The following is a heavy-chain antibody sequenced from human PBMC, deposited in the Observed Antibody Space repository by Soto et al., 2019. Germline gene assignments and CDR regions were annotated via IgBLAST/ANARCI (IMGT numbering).Heavy chain of an antibody. CDR3: ARMYSSGSGWFHP. V-gene: IGHV4-31*03. D-gene: IGHD6-19*01. Sequence: SESLSLTCFVSGYPITAGGYYWSLIRHHPGKGLEWIGSFYSSGSIIYNPSLRSRVSISGDTSSNQFSMSLTSVTAADTARYYCARMYSSGSGWFHPWGQGTLVTVSS. CDR1: GYPITAGGYY. J-gene: IGHJ5*02. CDR2: FYSSGSI.